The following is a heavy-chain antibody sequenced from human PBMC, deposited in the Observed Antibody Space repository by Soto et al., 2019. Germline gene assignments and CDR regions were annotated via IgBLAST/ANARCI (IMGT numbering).Heavy chain of an antibody. D-gene: IGHD3-10*01. CDR3: ARFFVRDGSPKPVYYFDY. V-gene: IGHV3-53*01. Sequence: GGSLRLSCAASGFTVSSNYMSWVRQAPGKGLEWVSVIYSGGSTYYADSVKGRFTISRDNSKNTLYLQMNSLRAEDTAVYYCARFFVRDGSPKPVYYFDYWAREPWSPSPQ. CDR1: GFTVSSNY. CDR2: IYSGGST. J-gene: IGHJ4*02.